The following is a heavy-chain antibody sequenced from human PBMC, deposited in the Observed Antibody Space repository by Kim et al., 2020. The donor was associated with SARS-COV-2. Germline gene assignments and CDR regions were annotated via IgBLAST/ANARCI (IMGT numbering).Heavy chain of an antibody. CDR3: ARDRRYFDWLFQTDYYYGMDV. Sequence: GGSLRLSCAASGFTFSSYAMHWVRQAPGKGLEWVAVISYDGSNKYYADSVKGRFTISRDNSKNTLYLQMNSLRAEDTAVYYCARDRRYFDWLFQTDYYYGMDVWGQGTTVTVPS. D-gene: IGHD3-9*01. CDR2: ISYDGSNK. V-gene: IGHV3-30*04. CDR1: GFTFSSYA. J-gene: IGHJ6*02.